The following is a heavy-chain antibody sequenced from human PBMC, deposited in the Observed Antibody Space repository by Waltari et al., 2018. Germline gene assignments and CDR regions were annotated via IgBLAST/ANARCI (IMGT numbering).Heavy chain of an antibody. V-gene: IGHV4-4*02. CDR1: GGPISSSNW. CDR3: ARDKEPENYYYYYGMDV. Sequence: QVQLQESGPGLVKPSGTLSLTCAVSGGPISSSNWWSWVRQPPGKGLEWIGEIYHSGSTNYNPSLKSRVTISVDKSKNQFSLKLSSVTAADTAVYYCARDKEPENYYYYYGMDVWGQGTTVTVSS. J-gene: IGHJ6*02. CDR2: IYHSGST.